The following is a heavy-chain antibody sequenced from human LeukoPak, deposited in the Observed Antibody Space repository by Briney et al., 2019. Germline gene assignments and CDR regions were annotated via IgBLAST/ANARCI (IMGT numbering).Heavy chain of an antibody. J-gene: IGHJ3*02. CDR1: GFTFSSYG. CDR3: AKDSGIAVAGTLRAFDI. Sequence: GGSLRLSCAASGFTFSSYGMHWVRQAPGKGLEWVAVISYDGSNKYFADSVKGRFTIPRDNSKNTLYLQMNSLRAEDTAVYYCAKDSGIAVAGTLRAFDIWGQGTMVTVSS. CDR2: ISYDGSNK. D-gene: IGHD6-19*01. V-gene: IGHV3-30*18.